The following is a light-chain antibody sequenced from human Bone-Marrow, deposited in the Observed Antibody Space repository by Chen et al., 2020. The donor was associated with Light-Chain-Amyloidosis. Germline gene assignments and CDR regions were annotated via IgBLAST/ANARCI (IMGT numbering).Light chain of an antibody. V-gene: IGKV1-27*01. CDR3: QNYNSAPRA. CDR1: QGIASY. J-gene: IGKJ1*01. Sequence: DIQMTQSPSYLSASVGDRVTNTCRASQGIASYLAWYPQKPGKVHKLLIYAATTLHSGGPSRFSGSGSGAAFTLAISSLQPEGVATYYCQNYNSAPRAFGQGTKVEI. CDR2: AAT.